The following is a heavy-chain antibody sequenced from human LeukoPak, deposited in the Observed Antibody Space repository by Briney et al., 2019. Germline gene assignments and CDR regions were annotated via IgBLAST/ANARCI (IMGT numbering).Heavy chain of an antibody. J-gene: IGHJ6*02. V-gene: IGHV3-48*04. D-gene: IGHD3-22*01. Sequence: GGSLRLSCAASGFTFSSYSMNWVRQAPGKGLEWVSYISSSSSTIYYADSVKGRFTISRDNAKNSLYLQMNSLRAEDTAVYYCARYHYYDSSGYPTGMDVWGQGTTVTVSS. CDR1: GFTFSSYS. CDR2: ISSSSSTI. CDR3: ARYHYYDSSGYPTGMDV.